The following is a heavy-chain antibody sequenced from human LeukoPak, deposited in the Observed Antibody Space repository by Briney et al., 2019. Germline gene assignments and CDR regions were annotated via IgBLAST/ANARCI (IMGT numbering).Heavy chain of an antibody. CDR3: VKGQWGYCSGGSCYWFDP. Sequence: GGSLRLSCSASGFTFSSYAMHWVHQAPGKGLEYVSAISSNGGSTYYADSVKGRFTISRDNSKNTLYLQMSSLRAEDTAVYYCVKGQWGYCSGGSCYWFDPWGQGTLVTVSS. J-gene: IGHJ5*02. D-gene: IGHD2-15*01. CDR2: ISSNGGST. CDR1: GFTFSSYA. V-gene: IGHV3-64D*06.